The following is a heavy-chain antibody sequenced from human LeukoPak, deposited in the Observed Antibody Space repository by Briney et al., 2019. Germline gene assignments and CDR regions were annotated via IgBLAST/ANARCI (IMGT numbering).Heavy chain of an antibody. CDR2: ISSSGSTV. V-gene: IGHV3-11*01. D-gene: IGHD1-7*01. J-gene: IGHJ4*02. CDR1: GFTFSDYY. Sequence: GGSLRLSCAASGFTFSDYYMSWIRQAPGKGLEWVSYISSSGSTVYYADSVKGRFTISRDNAKNSLNLQMNSLRAEDTAVYYCAKATGTTLTYGDYWGQGTLVTVSS. CDR3: AKATGTTLTYGDY.